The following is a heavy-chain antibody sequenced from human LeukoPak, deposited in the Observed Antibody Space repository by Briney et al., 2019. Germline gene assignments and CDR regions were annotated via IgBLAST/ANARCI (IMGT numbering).Heavy chain of an antibody. D-gene: IGHD2-8*02. V-gene: IGHV4-4*07. J-gene: IGHJ2*01. Sequence: KSSETLSLTCTVSGGSISSYYWSWIRQPAGKGLEWIGRIYTSGSTNYNPSLKSRVTISVDKSKNQFSLKPSSVTAADTAVYYCATGGSGYWYFDLWGRGTLVTVSS. CDR3: ATGGSGYWYFDL. CDR2: IYTSGST. CDR1: GGSISSYY.